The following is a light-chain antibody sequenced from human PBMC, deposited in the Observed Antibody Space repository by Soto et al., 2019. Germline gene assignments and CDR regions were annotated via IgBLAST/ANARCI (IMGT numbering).Light chain of an antibody. V-gene: IGLV1-44*01. CDR1: SSNIGSNI. CDR3: SAWDDSLNGWV. J-gene: IGLJ3*02. CDR2: TNS. Sequence: QSVLTQPPSASRAPGQRVTISCSGSSSNIGSNIVNWYQQLPGAAPRLLTYTNSRRPSGVTDRFSASKSGTSASLALSGLQSEDEADYYCSAWDDSLNGWVFGGGTKLTVI.